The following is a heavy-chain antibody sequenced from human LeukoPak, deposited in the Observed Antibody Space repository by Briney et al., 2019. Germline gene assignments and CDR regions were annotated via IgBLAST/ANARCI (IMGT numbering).Heavy chain of an antibody. CDR3: ASASSHRIAAGGDY. CDR2: INQDGSEE. J-gene: IGHJ4*02. Sequence: PGGSLRLSCAASGFTFSHYWMTWVRQAPGKGLEWVAQINQDGSEEYYMDSVKARFTISRDNAKNTVYLQMNSLRAEDTAVYYCASASSHRIAAGGDYWGQGTLVTVSS. V-gene: IGHV3-7*01. CDR1: GFTFSHYW. D-gene: IGHD6-13*01.